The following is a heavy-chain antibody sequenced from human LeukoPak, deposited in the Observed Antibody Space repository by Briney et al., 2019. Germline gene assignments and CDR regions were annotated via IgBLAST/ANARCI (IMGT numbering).Heavy chain of an antibody. Sequence: SETLSLTCTVSGGSISSSSYYWGWIRQPPGKGLEWIGSIYYSGSTYYNPSLKSRVTISVDTSKNQFSLKLTSVTAADTAIYYCSRESGAFCPFGYWGQGPWSSSPQ. D-gene: IGHD1-26*01. CDR3: SRESGAFCPFGY. J-gene: IGHJ4*02. V-gene: IGHV4-39*07. CDR2: IYYSGST. CDR1: GGSISSSSYY.